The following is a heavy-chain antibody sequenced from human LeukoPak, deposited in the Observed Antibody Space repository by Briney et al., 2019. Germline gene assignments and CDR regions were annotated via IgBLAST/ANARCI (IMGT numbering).Heavy chain of an antibody. Sequence: GGSLRPSCAASGFSLSTYGVSWVRQPPGKGLEWVSGITGTGGSTYYADSVKGRFTVSRDTSKNTLYLQMNSLRAEDTAIYYCAKDHGTAVAGFYYWGQGTLVTVSS. CDR3: AKDHGTAVAGFYY. D-gene: IGHD6-19*01. V-gene: IGHV3-23*01. CDR1: GFSLSTYG. J-gene: IGHJ4*02. CDR2: ITGTGGST.